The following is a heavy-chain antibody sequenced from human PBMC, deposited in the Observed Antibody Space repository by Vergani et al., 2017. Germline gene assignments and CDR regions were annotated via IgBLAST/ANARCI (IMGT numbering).Heavy chain of an antibody. D-gene: IGHD5-12*01. V-gene: IGHV3-23*01. CDR3: AKANPRISGYEYLDYYHAMDV. Sequence: EVQLLESGGDLVQPGGSLRLSCAASGFTFNHYAMNWVRQAPGKGLEWVSGISGSGGSTYYAGSVKGRFTISRDSSKNTLYLQMNSLSAGDTAVYYCAKANPRISGYEYLDYYHAMDVWGKGTTVTVSS. CDR2: ISGSGGST. CDR1: GFTFNHYA. J-gene: IGHJ6*04.